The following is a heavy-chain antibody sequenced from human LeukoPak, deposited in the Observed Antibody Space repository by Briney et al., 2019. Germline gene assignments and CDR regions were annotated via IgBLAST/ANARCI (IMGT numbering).Heavy chain of an antibody. CDR1: GDSVSSTSAV. J-gene: IGHJ4*02. V-gene: IGHV6-1*01. Sequence: SQTLSLTCAISGDSVSSTSAVCNWIRQSPSRGLEWLGRSYYRYKWYNDYAGSVKSLITNNPDTSKNQFSLQLNSVTPEDAGVYYCARDLDGFEYWGQGTVVTVSS. CDR3: ARDLDGFEY. CDR2: SYYRYKWYN.